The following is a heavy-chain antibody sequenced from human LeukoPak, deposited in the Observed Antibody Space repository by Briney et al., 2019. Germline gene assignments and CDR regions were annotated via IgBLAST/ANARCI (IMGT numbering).Heavy chain of an antibody. D-gene: IGHD3-22*01. CDR2: ISYDGSNK. V-gene: IGHV3-30*18. CDR1: GFTFSSYG. J-gene: IGHJ3*02. CDR3: AKNGVVITTRGAFDI. Sequence: GRSLRLSCAASGFTFSSYGMHWVRQAPGQGLEWVAVISYDGSNKYYADSVKGRFTISRDNSKNTLYLQMNSLRAEDTAVYYCAKNGVVITTRGAFDIWGQGTMVTVSS.